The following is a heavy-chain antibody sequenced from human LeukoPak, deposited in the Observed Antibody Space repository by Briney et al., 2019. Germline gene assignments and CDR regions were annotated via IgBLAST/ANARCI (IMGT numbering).Heavy chain of an antibody. Sequence: ASVKVSCKASGYTFTGYYMHWVRQAPGQGLEWMGWINPNSGGTNYAQKFQGRVTMTRDTSISTAYMELSRLRSDDTAVYYCARGLITMVRGVIIDAGLYYFDYWGQGTLVTVSS. CDR3: ARGLITMVRGVIIDAGLYYFDY. J-gene: IGHJ4*02. D-gene: IGHD3-10*01. V-gene: IGHV1-2*02. CDR2: INPNSGGT. CDR1: GYTFTGYY.